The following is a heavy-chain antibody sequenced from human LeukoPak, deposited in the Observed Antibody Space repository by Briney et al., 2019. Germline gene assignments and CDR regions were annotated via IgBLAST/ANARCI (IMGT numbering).Heavy chain of an antibody. D-gene: IGHD5-12*01. CDR1: GFTFSSYA. Sequence: GGSLRLPCAASGFTFSSYAMSWVRQAPGKGLEWVSAISGSGGSTYYADSVKGRFTISRDNAKNSLFLQMNSLRAEDTAVYYCARDWDSGYDTYYFDYWGQGTLVTVSS. CDR3: ARDWDSGYDTYYFDY. V-gene: IGHV3-23*01. J-gene: IGHJ4*02. CDR2: ISGSGGST.